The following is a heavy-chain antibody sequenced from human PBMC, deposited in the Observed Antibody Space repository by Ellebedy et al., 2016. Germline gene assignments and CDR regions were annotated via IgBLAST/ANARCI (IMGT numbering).Heavy chain of an antibody. J-gene: IGHJ4*02. V-gene: IGHV5-51*01. CDR3: ARVPLSTVAAYIDY. D-gene: IGHD6-19*01. CDR1: GYPFSSFW. Sequence: GESLKISCKGSGYPFSSFWIGWVRQRPGKGLEWMGLIDPADSATRYSPSFQGQITLSVDESIDTAYLQWSGLKGSDTATYYCARVPLSTVAAYIDYWGQGTLVTVSS. CDR2: IDPADSAT.